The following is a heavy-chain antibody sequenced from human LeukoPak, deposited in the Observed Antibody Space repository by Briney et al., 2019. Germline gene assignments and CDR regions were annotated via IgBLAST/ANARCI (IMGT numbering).Heavy chain of an antibody. CDR3: ARDGAPDAHCSSSSCAIR. CDR1: GFTFSSYW. J-gene: IGHJ4*02. Sequence: GGSLRLSCAASGFTFSSYWMNWVRQAPGKGLEWVANIKQDGSEKYYVDSVKGRFTISRDNAKNSLYLQMNSLRVEDTAVYYCARDGAPDAHCSSSSCAIRWGQGTLVSVSS. V-gene: IGHV3-7*01. CDR2: IKQDGSEK. D-gene: IGHD2-2*01.